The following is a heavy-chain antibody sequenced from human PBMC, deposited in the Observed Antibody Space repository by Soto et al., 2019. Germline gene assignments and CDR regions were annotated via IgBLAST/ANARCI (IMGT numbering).Heavy chain of an antibody. Sequence: PGESRKISCKGSGYSFAGYWITWVRQKPGKGLEWMGRIDPSDSQTYYSPSFQGQVTISADKSISTAYLQWTNLKASDTAIYYCARREGTGWAYWGQGTLVTVSS. CDR1: GYSFAGYW. CDR2: IDPSDSQT. CDR3: ARREGTGWAY. V-gene: IGHV5-10-1*04. J-gene: IGHJ4*02. D-gene: IGHD6-19*01.